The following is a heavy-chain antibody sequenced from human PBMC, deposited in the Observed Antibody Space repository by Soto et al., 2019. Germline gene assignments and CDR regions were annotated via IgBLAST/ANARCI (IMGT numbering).Heavy chain of an antibody. D-gene: IGHD6-19*01. J-gene: IGHJ4*02. V-gene: IGHV1-18*01. CDR1: GYTFTSYG. Sequence: ASVKVSCKASGYTFTSYGIRWVRQAPGQGLEWMGWISAYNGNTNYAQKLQGRVTMTTDTSTSTAYMELRSLRSDDTAVYYCARMELGGWYGPNDYWGQGTLVTVSS. CDR2: ISAYNGNT. CDR3: ARMELGGWYGPNDY.